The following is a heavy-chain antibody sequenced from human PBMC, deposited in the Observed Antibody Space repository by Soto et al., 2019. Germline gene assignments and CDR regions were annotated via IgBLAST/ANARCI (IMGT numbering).Heavy chain of an antibody. CDR1: GFTFSYYN. CDR3: STNRRDGYNTYYYYYGMDV. Sequence: EVQLVESGGGLVKPGGSLRLSCAASGFTFSYYNMNWVRQAPGKGLEWVSSISSSSSYIYYADSVKGRFTISRDNAKNSLYLQMNSLRAEDTAVYYCSTNRRDGYNTYYYYYGMDVWGQGTTVTVSS. CDR2: ISSSSSYI. V-gene: IGHV3-21*01. J-gene: IGHJ6*02. D-gene: IGHD5-12*01.